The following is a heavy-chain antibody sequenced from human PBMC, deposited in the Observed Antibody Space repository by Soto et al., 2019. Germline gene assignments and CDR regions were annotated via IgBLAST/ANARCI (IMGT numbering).Heavy chain of an antibody. CDR2: IYYSGST. D-gene: IGHD2-2*01. Sequence: PSETLSLTCTVSGGSISSYYWSWIRQPPGKGLEWIGYIYYSGSTNYNPSLKSRVTISVDTSKNQFSLKLSSVTAADTAVYYCAREQLGYCSSTSCPGGTWSAPWGRGTRVTVPS. V-gene: IGHV4-59*01. CDR3: AREQLGYCSSTSCPGGTWSAP. CDR1: GGSISSYY. J-gene: IGHJ5*02.